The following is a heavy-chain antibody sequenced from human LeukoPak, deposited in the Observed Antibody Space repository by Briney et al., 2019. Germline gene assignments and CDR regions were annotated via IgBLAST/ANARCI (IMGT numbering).Heavy chain of an antibody. D-gene: IGHD3-16*01. Sequence: GTLTCYSAASAFTVSNFWLHWVRQAPGNGLVWVSRINSGGSSNGYVYYVKGRFTSATANAKNTLYLQRNSLRAEDTAVYYCARDFLHLGGWGQGTMVTVSS. CDR2: INSGGSSN. CDR1: AFTVSNFW. V-gene: IGHV3-74*01. J-gene: IGHJ3*01. CDR3: ARDFLHLGG.